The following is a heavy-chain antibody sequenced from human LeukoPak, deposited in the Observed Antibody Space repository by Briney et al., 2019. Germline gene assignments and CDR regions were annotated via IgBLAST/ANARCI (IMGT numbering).Heavy chain of an antibody. Sequence: GGSLRLSCAASGFTSSSYWMHWVRQAPGQGLVWVSGINTDGSSTNYAASVKGRFTISRDNAKNTLYLQMNSLRVEDMAVYYCYGGNAEQWGQGTLVTVSS. CDR2: INTDGSST. CDR1: GFTSSSYW. D-gene: IGHD4-23*01. CDR3: YGGNAEQ. V-gene: IGHV3-74*01. J-gene: IGHJ1*01.